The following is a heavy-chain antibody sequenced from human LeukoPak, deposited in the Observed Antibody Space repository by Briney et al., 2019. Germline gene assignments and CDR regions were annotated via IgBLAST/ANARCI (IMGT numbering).Heavy chain of an antibody. CDR3: ARVEPRGYCFDY. Sequence: GGSLRLSCAASGFTFSSYSMNWVRQAPGKGLEWVSSISSSSSYIYYADSVKGRFTISRDNAKNSLYLQMNSLRAEDTAVYYCARVEPRGYCFDYWGQGTLVTVSS. CDR2: ISSSSSYI. CDR1: GFTFSSYS. V-gene: IGHV3-21*01. D-gene: IGHD3-16*01. J-gene: IGHJ4*02.